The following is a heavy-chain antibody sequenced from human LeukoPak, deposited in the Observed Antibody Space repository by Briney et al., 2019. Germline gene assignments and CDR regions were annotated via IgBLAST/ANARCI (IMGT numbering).Heavy chain of an antibody. CDR1: GYTFTAYY. CDR3: ARDQVYNSAQGVVDY. Sequence: ASVKVSCKTSGYTFTAYYMHWVRQAPGQGLEWMGWINPNSGGTDYAQKFQGRVTMTRDTSISTAYMKLSRLRSDDTAVYYCARDQVYNSAQGVVDYWGQGTLVTVSS. J-gene: IGHJ4*02. D-gene: IGHD6-19*01. CDR2: INPNSGGT. V-gene: IGHV1-2*02.